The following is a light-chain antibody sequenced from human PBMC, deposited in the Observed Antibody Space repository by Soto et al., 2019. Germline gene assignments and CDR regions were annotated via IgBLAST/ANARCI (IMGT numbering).Light chain of an antibody. CDR2: AAS. Sequence: DIQMTQSPSSLSASVGDRVTITCRTSQSVGTQLNWYLNWYQQKPGEAPKLLIYAASSLQGGVPARFSGSGSGTDFTLTISSLQPDDFATYYCQQSFSRPITCGPGTTVDVK. J-gene: IGKJ3*01. V-gene: IGKV1-39*01. CDR1: QSVGTQLNWY. CDR3: QQSFSRPIT.